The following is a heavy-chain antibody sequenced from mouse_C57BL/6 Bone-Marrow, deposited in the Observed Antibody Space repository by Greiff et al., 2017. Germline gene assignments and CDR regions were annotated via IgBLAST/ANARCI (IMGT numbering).Heavy chain of an antibody. J-gene: IGHJ3*01. Sequence: VQLQESGAELVKPGASVKISCKASGYAFSSYWMNWVKQRPGKGLEWIGQIYPGDGDTNYNGKFKGKATLTADKSSSTAYMQLSSLTSEDSAVYFCAAGDYYGSSYVGFAYWGRGTLVTVSA. CDR1: GYAFSSYW. D-gene: IGHD1-1*01. V-gene: IGHV1-80*01. CDR3: AAGDYYGSSYVGFAY. CDR2: IYPGDGDT.